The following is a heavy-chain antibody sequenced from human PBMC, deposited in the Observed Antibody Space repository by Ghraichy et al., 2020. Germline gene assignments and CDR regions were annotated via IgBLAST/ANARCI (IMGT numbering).Heavy chain of an antibody. CDR2: ISYAGFSV. J-gene: IGHJ4*02. CDR3: ARFYGGDPDGYLDS. CDR1: GLTFSSHG. D-gene: IGHD4-23*01. Sequence: GGSLRLSCATSGLTFSSHGMHWVRQAPGKGLEWVALISYAGFSVNNIDSVKGRFAISRDNSKNTLFLQMNSLRAEDTAVYYCARFYGGDPDGYLDSWGQGTLFTVSS. V-gene: IGHV3-33*01.